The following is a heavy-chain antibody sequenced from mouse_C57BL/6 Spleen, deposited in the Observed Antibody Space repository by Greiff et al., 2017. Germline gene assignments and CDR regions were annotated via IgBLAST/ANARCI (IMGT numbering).Heavy chain of an antibody. CDR3: AREDYSTAWFAY. Sequence: DVKLVESGPGLVKPSQSLSLTCSVTGYSITSGYYWNWIRQFPGNKLEWMGYISYDGSNNYNPSLKNRISITRDTSKNQFFLKLNSLTTEDTATYYCAREDYSTAWFAYWGQGTLVTVSA. CDR2: ISYDGSN. J-gene: IGHJ3*01. V-gene: IGHV3-6*01. CDR1: GYSITSGYY. D-gene: IGHD2-5*01.